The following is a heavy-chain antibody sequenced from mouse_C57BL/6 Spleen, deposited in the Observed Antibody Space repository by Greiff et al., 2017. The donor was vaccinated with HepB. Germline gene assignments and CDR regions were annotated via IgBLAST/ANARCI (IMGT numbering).Heavy chain of an antibody. CDR1: GFTFSSYA. CDR3: TREGLLGLRIFDY. Sequence: EVKVVESGEGLVKPGGSLKLSCAASGFTFSSYAMSWVRQTPEKRLEWVAYISGGGDYIYYADTVKGRFTFSRDYARNTLYLQMSSLKSEDTARYYCTREGLLGLRIFDYWGQGTTLTVSS. V-gene: IGHV5-9-1*02. J-gene: IGHJ2*01. CDR2: ISGGGDYI. D-gene: IGHD4-1*01.